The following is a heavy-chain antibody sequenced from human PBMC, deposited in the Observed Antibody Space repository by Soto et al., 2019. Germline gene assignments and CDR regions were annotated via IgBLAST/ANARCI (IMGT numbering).Heavy chain of an antibody. CDR2: IYYSGST. J-gene: IGHJ3*02. Sequence: QVQLQESGPGLVKPSQTLSLTCTVSGGSISSGGYYWSWIRQHPGKGLEWIGYIYYSGSTYYNPSLNSRVTISVDTSKNQFSLKLSSVTAADTAVYYCATLDYGDYVGDAFDIWGQGTMVTVSS. CDR1: GGSISSGGYY. D-gene: IGHD4-17*01. CDR3: ATLDYGDYVGDAFDI. V-gene: IGHV4-31*03.